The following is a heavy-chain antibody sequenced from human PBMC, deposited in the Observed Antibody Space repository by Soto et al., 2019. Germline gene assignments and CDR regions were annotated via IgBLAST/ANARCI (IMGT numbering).Heavy chain of an antibody. CDR1: GFTFSSCA. D-gene: IGHD6-6*01. V-gene: IGHV3-23*01. CDR3: AKYQSSPFPFSINFDY. Sequence: GGSLRLSCAASGFTFSSCALSWVRQAPGKGLEWVSAISGGGGSTYYAGSVRGRFTISRDNSKNTLYLQMNSLRAEDTAVYYCAKYQSSPFPFSINFDYWGQGTLVTVSS. J-gene: IGHJ4*02. CDR2: ISGGGGST.